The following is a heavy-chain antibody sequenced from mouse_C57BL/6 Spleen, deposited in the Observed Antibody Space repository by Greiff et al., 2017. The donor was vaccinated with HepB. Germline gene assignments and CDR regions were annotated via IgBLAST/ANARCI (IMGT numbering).Heavy chain of an antibody. CDR2: IYPGDGDT. CDR1: GYAFSSYW. D-gene: IGHD1-1*01. CDR3: ARSAGSEGVYYFDY. Sequence: QVQLQQSGAELVKPGASVKISCKASGYAFSSYWMNWVKQRPGKGLEWIGQIYPGDGDTNYNGKFKGKATLTADKSSSTAYMQLSSLTSEDSAVYFCARSAGSEGVYYFDYWGQGTTLTVSS. V-gene: IGHV1-80*01. J-gene: IGHJ2*01.